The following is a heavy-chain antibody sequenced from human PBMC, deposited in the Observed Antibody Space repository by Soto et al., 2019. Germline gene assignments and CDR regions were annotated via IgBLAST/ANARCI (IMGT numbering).Heavy chain of an antibody. CDR3: ARANWGDRYYYYYGMDV. Sequence: ASVKVSCKASGGTFSSYAISWVRQAPGQGLEWMGGIIPIFGTANYAQKFQGRVTITADEPTSTAYMELSSLRSEDTAVYYCARANWGDRYYYYYGMDVWGQGTTVTVSS. V-gene: IGHV1-69*13. D-gene: IGHD7-27*01. CDR2: IIPIFGTA. CDR1: GGTFSSYA. J-gene: IGHJ6*02.